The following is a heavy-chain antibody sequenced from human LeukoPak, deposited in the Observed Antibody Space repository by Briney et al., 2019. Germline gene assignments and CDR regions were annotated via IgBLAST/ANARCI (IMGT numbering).Heavy chain of an antibody. D-gene: IGHD6-19*01. CDR3: ARDPSSGGNAFDI. CDR1: GGSISSGDYY. CDR2: IYYSGST. V-gene: IGHV4-30-4*01. J-gene: IGHJ3*02. Sequence: SQTLSLTCTVSGGSISSGDYYWSWIRQPPGKGLEWIGYIYYSGSTYYNPSLKSRVTISVDTSKNQFSLKLSSMTAADTAVYYCARDPSSGGNAFDIWGQGTMVTVSS.